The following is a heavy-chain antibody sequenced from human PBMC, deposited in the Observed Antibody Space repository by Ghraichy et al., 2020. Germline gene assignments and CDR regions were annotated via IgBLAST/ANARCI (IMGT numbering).Heavy chain of an antibody. Sequence: GGSLRLSCAASGFTFSSYSMNWVRQAPGKGLEWVSSISSSSSYIYYADSVKGRFTISRDNAKNSLYLQMNSLRAEDTAVYYCARRSTAMAAFDYWGQGTLVTVSS. CDR3: ARRSTAMAAFDY. CDR2: ISSSSSYI. CDR1: GFTFSSYS. D-gene: IGHD5-18*01. V-gene: IGHV3-21*01. J-gene: IGHJ4*02.